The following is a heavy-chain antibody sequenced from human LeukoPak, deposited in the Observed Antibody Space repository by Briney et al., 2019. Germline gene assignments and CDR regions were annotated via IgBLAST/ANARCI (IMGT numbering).Heavy chain of an antibody. V-gene: IGHV4-39*01. J-gene: IGHJ4*02. D-gene: IGHD2-21*01. CDR1: GGSISSSSYY. Sequence: PSETLSLTCTVSGGSISSSSYYWGWIRQPPGKGLEWIGSIYYSGSTHYNPSLKSRVTISVDTSKNQFSLKLSSVTAADTAVYYCARRRGVAVDYWGQGTLVTVSS. CDR3: ARRRGVAVDY. CDR2: IYYSGST.